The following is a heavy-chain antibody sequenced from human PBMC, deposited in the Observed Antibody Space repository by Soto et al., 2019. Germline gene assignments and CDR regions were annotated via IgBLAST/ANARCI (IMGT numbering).Heavy chain of an antibody. V-gene: IGHV5-10-1*01. CDR3: ARHRRYCSGGSCYLGNWFDP. CDR2: IDPSDSYT. J-gene: IGHJ5*02. CDR1: GYSFTSYW. Sequence: GESLKISCKGSGYSFTSYWISWVRQMPGKGLEWMGRIDPSDSYTNYSPSFQGHVTISADKSISTAYLQWSSLKASDTAMYYFARHRRYCSGGSCYLGNWFDPWGQGTLVTVSS. D-gene: IGHD2-15*01.